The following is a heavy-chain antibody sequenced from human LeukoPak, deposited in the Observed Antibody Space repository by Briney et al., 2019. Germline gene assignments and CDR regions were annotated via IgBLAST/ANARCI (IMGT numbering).Heavy chain of an antibody. V-gene: IGHV3-7*01. J-gene: IGHJ4*02. CDR1: GFSFSNYW. CDR2: IKYDGSVI. D-gene: IGHD3-22*01. Sequence: GGSLRLSCRDSGFSFSNYWMNWVRQAPGKGLEWVANIKYDGSVINYVDSVKGRFTISRDNAQNSLCLQMNSLRVEDSALYYCATDRGFLTFDYWGQGTLVTVSS. CDR3: ATDRGFLTFDY.